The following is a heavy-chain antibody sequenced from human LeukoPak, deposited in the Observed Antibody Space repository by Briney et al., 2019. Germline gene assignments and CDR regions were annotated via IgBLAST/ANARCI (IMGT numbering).Heavy chain of an antibody. Sequence: GGSLRLSCAASRFTSSSYEMNWVRQAPGKGLEWVSYITGSGSSTHYVDSVKGRFTISRDNAKNSLYLQMNSLRAEDTAVYYCARALPSSLYYFDSWGQGTLVTVSS. V-gene: IGHV3-48*03. D-gene: IGHD6-13*01. CDR3: ARALPSSLYYFDS. CDR2: ITGSGSST. J-gene: IGHJ4*02. CDR1: RFTSSSYE.